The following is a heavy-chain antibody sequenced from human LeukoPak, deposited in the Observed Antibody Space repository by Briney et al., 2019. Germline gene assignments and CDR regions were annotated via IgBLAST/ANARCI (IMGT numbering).Heavy chain of an antibody. J-gene: IGHJ4*02. CDR1: GFALSSHW. Sequence: PGGSLRLSCAASGFALSSHWMTWVRQVPGRGPEWVANVNRDGSETYYLDSVKGRFTISKDNAKNSLYLQMNSLRAEDTAVYYCGKEVERHFDLKYWGQGTLVTVSS. CDR2: VNRDGSET. CDR3: GKEVERHFDLKY. V-gene: IGHV3-7*03.